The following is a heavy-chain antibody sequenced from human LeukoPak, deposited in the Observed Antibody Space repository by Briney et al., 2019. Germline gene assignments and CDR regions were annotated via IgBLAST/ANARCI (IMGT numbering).Heavy chain of an antibody. V-gene: IGHV1-2*02. CDR2: INPNSGGT. Sequence: ASVKVSCKASGYTFTGYYMHWVRQAPGQGLEWMGWINPNSGGTNYAQKFQGRVTVTRDTSISTAYMELSRLRSDDTAVYYCARDFPQLLWFGDGVAYNWFDPWGQGTLVTVSS. CDR3: ARDFPQLLWFGDGVAYNWFDP. J-gene: IGHJ5*02. CDR1: GYTFTGYY. D-gene: IGHD3-10*01.